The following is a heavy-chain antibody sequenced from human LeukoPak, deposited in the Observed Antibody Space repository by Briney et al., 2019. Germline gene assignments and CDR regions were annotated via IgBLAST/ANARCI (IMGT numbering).Heavy chain of an antibody. CDR2: ISYDGSNK. D-gene: IGHD5-12*01. Sequence: GRSLRLSCAASGFTFSSYGMHWVRQAPGKGLEWVAVISYDGSNKYYADSVKGRFTISRDNSKNTLSLQMNGLIPEDTAVYYCAKSVASDAYWGQGTLVTVSS. CDR3: AKSVASDAY. CDR1: GFTFSSYG. V-gene: IGHV3-30*18. J-gene: IGHJ4*02.